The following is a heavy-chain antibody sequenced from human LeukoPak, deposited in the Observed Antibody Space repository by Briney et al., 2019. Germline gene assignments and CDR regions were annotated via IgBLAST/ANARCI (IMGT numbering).Heavy chain of an antibody. D-gene: IGHD3/OR15-3a*01. J-gene: IGHJ4*02. Sequence: GGSLRLSCAASGFTFSSYAMSWVRQAPGKGLEWVTFIRYDGSKKYYADSVKGRFTFSRDNSKNMLYLQMNSLRADDTAIYYCVKGRDFYFDYWGQGTLVTVSS. CDR2: IRYDGSKK. CDR3: VKGRDFYFDY. CDR1: GFTFSSYA. V-gene: IGHV3-30*02.